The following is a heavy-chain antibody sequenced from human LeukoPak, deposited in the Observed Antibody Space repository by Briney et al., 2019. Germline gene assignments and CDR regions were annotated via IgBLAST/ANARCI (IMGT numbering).Heavy chain of an antibody. V-gene: IGHV4-31*03. CDR1: GGSISSGDFY. CDR3: ARGWASTAY. Sequence: SETLSLTCTVSGGSISSGDFYWSWIRQHPGKGLEWIGYIYYSGTTYYSLSLKSRVTISLDTSKNQFSLKLSSVTAADTAVYYCARGWASTAYWGQGTPVTVSS. J-gene: IGHJ4*02. D-gene: IGHD2-2*01. CDR2: IYYSGTT.